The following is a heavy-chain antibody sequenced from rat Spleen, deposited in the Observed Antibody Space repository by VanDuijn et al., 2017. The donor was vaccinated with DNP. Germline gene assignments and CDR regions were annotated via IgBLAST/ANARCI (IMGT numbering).Heavy chain of an antibody. D-gene: IGHD1-3*01. CDR1: GFSLSGNG. Sequence: QVQLEESGPGLMQSSVTLSLTCTVSGFSLSGNGLGWVRQPLGEGLVWMGTIWAGGSTTYNPAVKSRLSILRDTSKSQVFLKMNSLQPEDTGTYYCVRQIKYGSYGYWGQGVTVTVSS. J-gene: IGHJ2*01. V-gene: IGHV2-72*01. CDR2: IWAGGST. CDR3: VRQIKYGSYGY.